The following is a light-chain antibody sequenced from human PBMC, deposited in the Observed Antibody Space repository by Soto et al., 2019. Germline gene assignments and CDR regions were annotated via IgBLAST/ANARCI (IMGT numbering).Light chain of an antibody. Sequence: EIVLTQSPGTLSLSPGERATLSCRASQSVSSSYLAWYQQKPGQAPRLLIYGASSRATGIPDRFSGSGSGTDFTLTISRLEPEDFAVYYCQQYGSSRTFGQVTNVEIK. V-gene: IGKV3-20*01. CDR2: GAS. J-gene: IGKJ1*01. CDR1: QSVSSSY. CDR3: QQYGSSRT.